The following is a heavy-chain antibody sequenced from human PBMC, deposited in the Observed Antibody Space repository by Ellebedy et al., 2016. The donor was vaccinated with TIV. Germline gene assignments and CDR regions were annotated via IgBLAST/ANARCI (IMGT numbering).Heavy chain of an antibody. J-gene: IGHJ4*02. CDR2: INTNTGNP. CDR3: TRGYCDGNSCPIFDH. V-gene: IGHV7-4-1*02. CDR1: GYSLTTYN. Sequence: AASVKVSCKASGYSLTTYNMNWVRQAPGQGLEWMGWINTNTGNPTYAQGFAGRFVFSLDTSVNAAYLQISSLKAEDGAVYYCTRGYCDGNSCPIFDHWGQGTLLTVSS. D-gene: IGHD2-21*01.